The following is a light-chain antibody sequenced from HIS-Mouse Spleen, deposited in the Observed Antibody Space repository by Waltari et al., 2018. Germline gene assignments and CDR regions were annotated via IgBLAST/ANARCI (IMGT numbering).Light chain of an antibody. CDR2: EGS. V-gene: IGLV2-23*01. J-gene: IGLJ3*02. Sequence: QSALTQPASVSGSPGQSITISCTGTSSDVGSYNHVSWYQQHPGQAPKLMIYEGSKRPSGVSNRFSGSKSGNTASLTISGLQAEDEADYYCCSYAGSSTWVFGGGTKLTVL. CDR3: CSYAGSSTWV. CDR1: SSDVGSYNH.